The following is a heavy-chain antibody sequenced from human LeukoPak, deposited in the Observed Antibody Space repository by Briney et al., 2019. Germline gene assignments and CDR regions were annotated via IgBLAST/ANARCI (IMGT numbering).Heavy chain of an antibody. J-gene: IGHJ4*02. V-gene: IGHV5-51*01. Sequence: KHGESLKISCKGSGYSFTSYWIGWVRQMPGKGLEWMGIIYPGDSDTRYSPSFRGWVTISADKSISTAYLQWSSLKASDTAMYYCAKWYSGYDYYFDYWGQGTLVTVSS. CDR3: AKWYSGYDYYFDY. D-gene: IGHD5-12*01. CDR1: GYSFTSYW. CDR2: IYPGDSDT.